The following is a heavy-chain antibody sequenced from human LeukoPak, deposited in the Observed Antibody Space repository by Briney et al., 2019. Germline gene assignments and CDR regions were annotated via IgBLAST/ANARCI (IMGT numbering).Heavy chain of an antibody. CDR2: IYSDNT. J-gene: IGHJ4*02. CDR3: AKVRWDNSGWYYLDT. V-gene: IGHV3-66*03. Sequence: GGSLRLSRTVSGFTVSSNSMSWVRQAPGKGLEWVSFIYSDNTHYSDSVKGRFTISRDNSKNTLYLQMNSLRPEDTAVYYCAKVRWDNSGWYYLDTWGQGTLLTVSS. CDR1: GFTVSSNS. D-gene: IGHD6-19*01.